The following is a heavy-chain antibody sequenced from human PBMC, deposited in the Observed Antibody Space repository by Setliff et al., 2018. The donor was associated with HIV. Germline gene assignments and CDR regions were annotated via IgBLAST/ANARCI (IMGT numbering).Heavy chain of an antibody. CDR1: GGSLTNHY. CDR3: ASTYYYDSLHFHH. V-gene: IGHV4-59*11. CDR2: IYYSGST. J-gene: IGHJ1*01. Sequence: PSETLSLTCTVSGGSLTNHYWSWIRQPPGKGLEWIGYIYYSGSTNYNPSLKSRVTMSVDTSKNQFSLKLSSVTAADTAVYYCASTYYYDSLHFHHWGQGTLVTVSS. D-gene: IGHD3-22*01.